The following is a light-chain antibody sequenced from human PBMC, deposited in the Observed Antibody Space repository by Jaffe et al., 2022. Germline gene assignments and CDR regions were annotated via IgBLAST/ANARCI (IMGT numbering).Light chain of an antibody. CDR3: QTWGTGIHI. Sequence: QDVLTQSPSASASLGASVKLTCALSSGHTTYDVAWHQQQPGRGPRFLMRVNSDGSHRKGDGIPDRFSGSSSGAERYLSISSLQSGDEADYYCQTWGTGIHIFGGGTKLTVL. J-gene: IGLJ2*01. CDR1: SGHTTYD. V-gene: IGLV4-69*01. CDR2: VNSDGSH.